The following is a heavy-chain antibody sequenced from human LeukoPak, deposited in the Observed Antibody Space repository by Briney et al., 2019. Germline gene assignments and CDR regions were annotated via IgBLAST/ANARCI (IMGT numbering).Heavy chain of an antibody. D-gene: IGHD6-13*01. V-gene: IGHV1-46*01. Sequence: ASVKVSCKASGYTFTSYYMHWVRQAPGQGLEWMGIINPSGGSTSYAQKFQGRVTMTRDMSTSTVYMELSSLRSEDSALYYCAKSPAAGTRRVYFQHWGQGTLVTVSS. CDR2: INPSGGST. CDR3: AKSPAAGTRRVYFQH. J-gene: IGHJ1*01. CDR1: GYTFTSYY.